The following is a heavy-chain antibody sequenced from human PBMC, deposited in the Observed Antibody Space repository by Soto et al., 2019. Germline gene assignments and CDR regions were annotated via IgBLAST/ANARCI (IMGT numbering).Heavy chain of an antibody. CDR2: IYYNGNT. J-gene: IGHJ6*02. Sequence: SETLSLTCTVSGGSINSGSYYWTWIRQHPGKGLEWIGYIYYNGNTYYNPSLKSRVTTSVDTSKSQFSLKLSSVTASDTAVYYCASLGYCTSTSCPPVWGQGTTVTVSS. D-gene: IGHD2-2*01. CDR1: GGSINSGSYY. CDR3: ASLGYCTSTSCPPV. V-gene: IGHV4-31*03.